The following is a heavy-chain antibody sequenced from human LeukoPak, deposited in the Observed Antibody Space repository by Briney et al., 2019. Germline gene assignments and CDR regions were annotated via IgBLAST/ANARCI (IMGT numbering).Heavy chain of an antibody. CDR3: ARQEVTMVRGVIITSAFDI. D-gene: IGHD3-10*01. V-gene: IGHV5-51*01. CDR1: GYSFTSYW. Sequence: GESLKISCKGSGYSFTSYWIGWMRQMPGKGLEWMGIIYPGDSDTRYSPSFQGQVTISADKSISTAYLQWSSLKASDTAMYYCARQEVTMVRGVIITSAFDIWGQGTMVTVSS. J-gene: IGHJ3*02. CDR2: IYPGDSDT.